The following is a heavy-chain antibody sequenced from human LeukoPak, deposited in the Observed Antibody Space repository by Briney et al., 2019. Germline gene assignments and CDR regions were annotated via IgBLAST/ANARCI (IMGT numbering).Heavy chain of an antibody. J-gene: IGHJ4*02. Sequence: PGGSLRLSCAASGFTFSNDWMHWVRQAAGKGLVWVSRINTDGSTTTYAYSVKGRFTISRDNAKNTLYLQMNSLRVEDTAVYYCARGRGGSYHYWGQGTLVTVSS. D-gene: IGHD1-26*01. V-gene: IGHV3-74*01. CDR1: GFTFSNDW. CDR3: ARGRGGSYHY. CDR2: INTDGSTT.